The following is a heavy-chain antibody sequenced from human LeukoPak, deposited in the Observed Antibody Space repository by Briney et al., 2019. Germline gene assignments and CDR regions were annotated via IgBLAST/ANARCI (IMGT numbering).Heavy chain of an antibody. CDR1: GGTFSSYA. Sequence: GASVKVSCKASGGTFSSYAISWVRQAPGQGLEWMGRIIPIFGTASYAQKFQGRVTITTDESTSTAYMELSSLRSEDTAVYYCARYDSSGFDAFDIWGQGTMVTVSS. D-gene: IGHD3-22*01. V-gene: IGHV1-69*05. J-gene: IGHJ3*02. CDR2: IIPIFGTA. CDR3: ARYDSSGFDAFDI.